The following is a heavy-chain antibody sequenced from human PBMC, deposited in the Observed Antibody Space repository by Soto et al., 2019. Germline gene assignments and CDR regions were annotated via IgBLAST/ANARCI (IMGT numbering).Heavy chain of an antibody. J-gene: IGHJ6*02. CDR2: ISYDGSNK. Sequence: LRLSCAASGFTFSSYGMHWVRQAPGKGLEWVAVISYDGSNKYYADSVKGRFTISRDNSKNTLYLQMNSLRAEDTAVYYCPFTSFGESYYYYGMDVWGQGTTVTVSS. D-gene: IGHD3-10*01. CDR1: GFTFSSYG. V-gene: IGHV3-30*03. CDR3: PFTSFGESYYYYGMDV.